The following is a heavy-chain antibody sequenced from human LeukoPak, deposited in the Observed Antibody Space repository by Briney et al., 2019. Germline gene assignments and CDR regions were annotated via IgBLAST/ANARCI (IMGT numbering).Heavy chain of an antibody. CDR3: ARDAGGFNPYDAFDI. V-gene: IGHV4-39*07. CDR1: GGSISSYY. J-gene: IGHJ3*02. Sequence: SETLSLTCTVSGGSISSYYWGWIRQPPGKGLEWIGSIYYSGSTYYNPSLKSRVTIAVDRSKHQFSLKLSSVTAADTAVYFCARDAGGFNPYDAFDIWGQGTMVTVSS. D-gene: IGHD2-8*02. CDR2: IYYSGST.